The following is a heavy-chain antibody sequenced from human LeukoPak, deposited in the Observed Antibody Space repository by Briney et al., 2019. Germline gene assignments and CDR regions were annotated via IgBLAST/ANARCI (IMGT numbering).Heavy chain of an antibody. V-gene: IGHV4-39*01. J-gene: IGHJ4*02. Sequence: SETQSLTCTVSGGSISSSNYYWGWIRQPPGKGLQWIGIIYYGGSTYYNPSLKSRLTISVDTSKNQFSLKLTSVTAADTAGYYCVRLLYDRSGYYYFDYWGQGTLVTVSS. CDR2: IYYGGST. D-gene: IGHD3-22*01. CDR3: VRLLYDRSGYYYFDY. CDR1: GGSISSSNYY.